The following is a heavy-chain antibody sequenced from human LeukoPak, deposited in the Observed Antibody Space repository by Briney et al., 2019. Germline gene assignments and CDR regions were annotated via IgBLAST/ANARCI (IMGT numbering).Heavy chain of an antibody. CDR1: GGTFISYA. D-gene: IGHD6-13*01. J-gene: IGHJ6*02. CDR3: ARATGAAAPGELYYGMDV. V-gene: IGHV1-69*13. Sequence: ASVKVSCKASGGTFISYAISWVRQAPGQGLEWMGGIIPIFGTANYAQKFQDRVTITADESTSTAYMELSSLRSEDTAVYYCARATGAAAPGELYYGMDVWGQGTTVTVSS. CDR2: IIPIFGTA.